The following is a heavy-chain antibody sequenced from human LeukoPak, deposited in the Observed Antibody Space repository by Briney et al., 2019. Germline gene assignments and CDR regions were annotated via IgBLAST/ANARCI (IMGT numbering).Heavy chain of an antibody. J-gene: IGHJ3*02. V-gene: IGHV7-4-1*02. D-gene: IGHD2-15*01. Sequence: ASVKVSCKASGYTFTSYAMNWVRQAPGQGLEWMGWINTNTGNPTYAQGFTGRFVFSLDTSVCTAYLQTSSLKAEDTAVYYCARPGYCSGGSCYYAPISHAFDIWGQGTMVTVSS. CDR2: INTNTGNP. CDR1: GYTFTSYA. CDR3: ARPGYCSGGSCYYAPISHAFDI.